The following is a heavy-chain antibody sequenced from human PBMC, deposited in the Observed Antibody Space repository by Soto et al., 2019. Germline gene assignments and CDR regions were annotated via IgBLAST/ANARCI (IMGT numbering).Heavy chain of an antibody. CDR2: IYYSGST. Sequence: PSETLSLTCTVSGGSISSYYWSWIRQPPGKGLEWIGYIYYSGSTNYNPSLKSRVTISVDTSKNQFSLKLSSVTAADTAVYYCARYRAAEDYFDYWGQGTLVTVSS. V-gene: IGHV4-59*08. J-gene: IGHJ4*02. CDR1: GGSISSYY. CDR3: ARYRAAEDYFDY. D-gene: IGHD6-13*01.